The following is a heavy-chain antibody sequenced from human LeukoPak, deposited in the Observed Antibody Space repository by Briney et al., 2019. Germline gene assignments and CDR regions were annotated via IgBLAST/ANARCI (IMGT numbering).Heavy chain of an antibody. CDR2: IYYSGST. CDR1: GYSISSGYY. V-gene: IGHV4-61*01. J-gene: IGHJ5*02. D-gene: IGHD3-10*01. Sequence: PSETLSLTCTVSGYSISSGYYWGWIRQPPGKGLEWIGYIYYSGSTNYNPSLKSRVTISVDTSKNQFSLKLSSVTAADTAVYYCARDEVYYGSGSYGGWFDPWGQGTLVTVSS. CDR3: ARDEVYYGSGSYGGWFDP.